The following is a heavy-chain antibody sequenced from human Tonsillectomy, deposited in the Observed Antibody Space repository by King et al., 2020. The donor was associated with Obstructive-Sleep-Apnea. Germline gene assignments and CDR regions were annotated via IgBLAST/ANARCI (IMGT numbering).Heavy chain of an antibody. J-gene: IGHJ4*02. V-gene: IGHV3-48*04. Sequence: VQLVESGGGLVQPGGSLRLSWAAFGFTFSSHNMNWVRQAPGKGLEWVSYISSSSTTIYYADSVKGRFTISRDNAKNSLYLQMNSLRAEDTAVYYCARNGGGFDYWGQGTLVTVSS. CDR3: ARNGGGFDY. CDR1: GFTFSSHN. CDR2: ISSSSTTI. D-gene: IGHD3-10*01.